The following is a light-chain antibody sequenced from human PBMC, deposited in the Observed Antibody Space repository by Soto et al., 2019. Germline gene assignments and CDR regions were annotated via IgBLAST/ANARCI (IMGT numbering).Light chain of an antibody. J-gene: IGLJ2*01. CDR1: SSDVGAYNY. V-gene: IGLV2-14*03. Sequence: QSALNQPASGSGSPGQSITISCTGTSSDVGAYNYVSWYQQHPGKVPKLMIYDVSDRPSGVYNRFSGSKSGNTASLTISGLQAEAEADYSCSSYTSSTTVVFGGGTKLTVL. CDR3: SSYTSSTTVV. CDR2: DVS.